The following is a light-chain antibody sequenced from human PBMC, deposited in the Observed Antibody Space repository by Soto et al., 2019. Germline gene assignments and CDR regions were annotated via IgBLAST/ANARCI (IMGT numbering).Light chain of an antibody. CDR1: SSDVGNYDY. V-gene: IGLV2-11*01. CDR3: QSYDSGLSGSV. J-gene: IGLJ2*01. CDR2: DVN. Sequence: QSVLTQPRSVSGSPGQSVTLSCTGSSSDVGNYDYVSWYQQHPGMAPKLILYDVNKRPSGVPDRFSGSKSGNTASLTISGLQAEDEADYYCQSYDSGLSGSVFGGGTKLTVL.